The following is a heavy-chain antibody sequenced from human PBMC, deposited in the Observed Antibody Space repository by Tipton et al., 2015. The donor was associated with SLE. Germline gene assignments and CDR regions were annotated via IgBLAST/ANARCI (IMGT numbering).Heavy chain of an antibody. CDR3: ARVRGDGISGKGFPYYFDY. CDR1: GFTFSKHW. D-gene: IGHD3-22*01. J-gene: IGHJ4*02. CDR2: ISYDGSNK. Sequence: SLRLSCEASGFTFSKHWMHWVRQAPGEGLEWVAVISYDGSNKDYADSVKGRFTISRDNSKNTLYLQMNSLRAEDTAVYYCARVRGDGISGKGFPYYFDYWGQGTLVTVSS. V-gene: IGHV3-30-3*01.